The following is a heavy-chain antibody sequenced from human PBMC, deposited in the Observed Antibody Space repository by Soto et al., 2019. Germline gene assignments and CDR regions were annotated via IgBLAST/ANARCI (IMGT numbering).Heavy chain of an antibody. CDR1: GYSFSSYW. J-gene: IGHJ2*01. V-gene: IGHV5-51*01. D-gene: IGHD6-19*01. Sequence: EVQLVQSGPEVKKPGESLNISCKASGYSFSSYWIGWVRQMPGKGLELMGIIYPGDSETRYNPAFQGQVTISVDKSITTAYLQWSSLKASDTAMYYCARPSGLLALATSRWFFDLWGRGTLVTVSS. CDR2: IYPGDSET. CDR3: ARPSGLLALATSRWFFDL.